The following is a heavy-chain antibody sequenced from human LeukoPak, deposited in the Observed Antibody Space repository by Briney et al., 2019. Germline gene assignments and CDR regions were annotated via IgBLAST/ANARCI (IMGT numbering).Heavy chain of an antibody. CDR1: GFXFSNAW. V-gene: IGHV3-15*01. CDR3: TMEGGSGWYGGYYFDY. Sequence: GGSLRLSCAASGFXFSNAWISWVRQAPGKGLEWVGRIKSKTDGGTTDYAAPVKGRFTISRDDSKNTLYLQMNSLKTEDTAVYYCTMEGGSGWYGGYYFDYWGQGTLVTVSS. D-gene: IGHD6-19*01. CDR2: IKSKTDGGTT. J-gene: IGHJ4*02.